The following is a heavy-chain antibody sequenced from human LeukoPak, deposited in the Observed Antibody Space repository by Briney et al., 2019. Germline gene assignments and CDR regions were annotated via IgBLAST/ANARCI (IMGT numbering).Heavy chain of an antibody. CDR3: ARISAAAGTESFDY. Sequence: PGRSLRLSCAASGFTFSSYGMHWVRRAPGKGLEGGAVIWYDGSNKYYADSVKGRFTISRDNSKNTLYLQMNSLRAEDTAVYYCARISAAAGTESFDYWGQGTLVTVSS. CDR1: GFTFSSYG. CDR2: IWYDGSNK. V-gene: IGHV3-33*01. J-gene: IGHJ4*02. D-gene: IGHD6-13*01.